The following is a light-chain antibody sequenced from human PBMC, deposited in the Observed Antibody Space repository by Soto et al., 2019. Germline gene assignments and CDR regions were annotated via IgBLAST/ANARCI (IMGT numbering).Light chain of an antibody. J-gene: IGKJ3*01. CDR3: QQANSFLVT. CDR1: QGSSSW. Sequence: EIQLTHSPSSVSASGGDRVSITCRASQGSSSWLAWYQQKPGKAPNLLIYAASSLQSGVTSRFSGSGSGTHFTLTISSLQPEDFATYYCQQANSFLVTFGPGNKVDIK. V-gene: IGKV1-12*01. CDR2: AAS.